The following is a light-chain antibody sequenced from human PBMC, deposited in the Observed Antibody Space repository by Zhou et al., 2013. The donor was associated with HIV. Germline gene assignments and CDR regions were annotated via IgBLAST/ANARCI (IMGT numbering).Light chain of an antibody. J-gene: IGKJ4*01. Sequence: IQLTQSPSSLSASVGDRVTITCRASQGISSALAWYQQKPGKALKLLIYDASSLESGVPSRFSGSGSGTDFTLTISSLQPEDFATYYCQQFNSYPLTFGGGTKVEIK. CDR3: QQFNSYPLT. V-gene: IGKV1-13*02. CDR2: DAS. CDR1: QGISSA.